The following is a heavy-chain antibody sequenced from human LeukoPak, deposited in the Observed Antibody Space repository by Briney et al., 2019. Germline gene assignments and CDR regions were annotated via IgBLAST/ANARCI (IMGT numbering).Heavy chain of an antibody. D-gene: IGHD3-3*02. CDR2: ISWNSGSI. V-gene: IGHV3-9*01. CDR1: GFTFDDYA. J-gene: IGHJ5*02. Sequence: GGSLRLSCAASGFTFDDYAMHWVRQAPGKGLEWVSGISWNSGSIGYADSVKGRFTISRDNAKNSLYLQMNSLRDEDTAVYYCARALPGTALAPSRWFDPWGQGTLVTVSS. CDR3: ARALPGTALAPSRWFDP.